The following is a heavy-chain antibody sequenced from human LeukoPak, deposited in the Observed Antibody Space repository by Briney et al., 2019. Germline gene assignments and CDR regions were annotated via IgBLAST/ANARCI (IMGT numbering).Heavy chain of an antibody. J-gene: IGHJ5*02. Sequence: ASETLSLTCAVYGGSFSGYYWSWIRQHPGKGLEWIGYIYYSGSTYYNPSLKSRVTISVDTSKNQFSLKLSSVTAADTAVYYCARSGYSSGYFNWFDPWGQGTLVTVSS. CDR1: GGSFSGYY. V-gene: IGHV4-31*11. CDR2: IYYSGST. CDR3: ARSGYSSGYFNWFDP. D-gene: IGHD6-19*01.